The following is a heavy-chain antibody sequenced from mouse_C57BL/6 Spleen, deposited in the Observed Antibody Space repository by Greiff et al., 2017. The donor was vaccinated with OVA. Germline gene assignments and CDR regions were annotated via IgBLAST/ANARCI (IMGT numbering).Heavy chain of an antibody. CDR3: ARKSNLAWFAY. J-gene: IGHJ3*01. CDR2: INPYNGDT. D-gene: IGHD2-5*01. Sequence: VQLQQSGPELVKPGDSVKISCKASGYSFTGYFMNWVMQSHGKSLEWIGRINPYNGDTFYNQKFKGKATLTVDKSSSTAHMELRSLTSEDSAVYYCARKSNLAWFAYWGQGTLVTVSA. V-gene: IGHV1-20*01. CDR1: GYSFTGYF.